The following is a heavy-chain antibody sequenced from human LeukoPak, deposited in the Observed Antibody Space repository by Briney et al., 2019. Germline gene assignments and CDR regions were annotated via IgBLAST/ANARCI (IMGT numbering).Heavy chain of an antibody. Sequence: GGSLRLSCAASGFTFSSYWMSWVRQAPGKGLEWVANIKQDGSEKYYVDSVKGRFTISRDNAKNSLYLQMNSLRAEDTAVYYCAQISTAGCYYYYYYMDVWGKGTTVTVSS. V-gene: IGHV3-7*01. CDR3: AQISTAGCYYYYYYMDV. CDR1: GFTFSSYW. D-gene: IGHD3-9*01. CDR2: IKQDGSEK. J-gene: IGHJ6*03.